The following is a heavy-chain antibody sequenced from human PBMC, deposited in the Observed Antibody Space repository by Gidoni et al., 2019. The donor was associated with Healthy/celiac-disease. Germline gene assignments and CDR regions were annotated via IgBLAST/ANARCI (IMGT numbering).Heavy chain of an antibody. CDR3: ARDGDFHGMDV. CDR1: GFTFSSYS. Sequence: EVQLVESGGGLVKPGGSLRLSCAASGFTFSSYSMNWVRQAPGKGLEWDSSISSSSSYIYYADSVKGRFTISRDNAKNSLYLQMNSLRAEDTAVYYCARDGDFHGMDVWGQGTTVTVSS. J-gene: IGHJ6*02. V-gene: IGHV3-21*01. CDR2: ISSSSSYI.